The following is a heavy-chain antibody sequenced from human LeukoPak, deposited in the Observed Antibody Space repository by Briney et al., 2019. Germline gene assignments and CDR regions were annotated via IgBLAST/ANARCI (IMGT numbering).Heavy chain of an antibody. V-gene: IGHV3-23*01. Sequence: GGSLRLSCTVSGFTLSSYEMSWIRQAPGKGLEWVSSISGSGYSTYYADSVKGRFTISRDNSKNTLYLQMNSLRAEDTAVYYCAKDLTTVTTGDYWGQGTLVTVSS. CDR3: AKDLTTVTTGDY. D-gene: IGHD4-17*01. CDR1: GFTLSSYE. CDR2: ISGSGYST. J-gene: IGHJ4*02.